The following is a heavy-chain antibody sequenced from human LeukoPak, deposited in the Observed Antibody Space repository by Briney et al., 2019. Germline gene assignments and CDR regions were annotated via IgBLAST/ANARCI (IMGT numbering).Heavy chain of an antibody. D-gene: IGHD1-26*01. V-gene: IGHV3-23*01. CDR1: GFSFNTYG. CDR3: AKDKGWGLDY. Sequence: PGGSLRLSCAASGFSFNTYGMSWVRQAPGKGLEWVSAISGNGGSTYHADSVKGRFTISRDNSKNTLYLKMSSLGAEDTAVYYCAKDKGWGLDYWGQGTLVTVSS. J-gene: IGHJ4*02. CDR2: ISGNGGST.